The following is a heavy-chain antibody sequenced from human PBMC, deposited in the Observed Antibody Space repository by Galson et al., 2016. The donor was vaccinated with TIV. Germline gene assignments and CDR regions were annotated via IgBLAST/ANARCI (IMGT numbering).Heavy chain of an antibody. CDR3: ARDIPCGGTCYFFDD. D-gene: IGHD3-16*01. J-gene: IGHJ4*02. CDR1: GGTFRNDP. V-gene: IGHV1-69*16. Sequence: SVKVSCKASGGTFRNDPINWVRQAPGQGLEWMGGILPTPGTTNYAQRFQGRVSITTDESTSTVYMELSSLTSDDTAVYYCARDIPCGGTCYFFDDWGQGTLVAVSS. CDR2: ILPTPGTT.